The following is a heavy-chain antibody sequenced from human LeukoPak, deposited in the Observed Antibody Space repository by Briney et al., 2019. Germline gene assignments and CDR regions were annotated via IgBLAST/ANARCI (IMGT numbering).Heavy chain of an antibody. CDR2: VSPSGDIP. CDR3: AKDIDWGRFDV. D-gene: IGHD7-27*01. CDR1: GFTFSSHG. J-gene: IGHJ2*01. V-gene: IGHV3-23*01. Sequence: SGGSLRLSCAASGFTFSSHGMDWVRQAPGMGLEWVSGVSPSGDIPYYADSVKGRFAISRDNSRNTVYFQLNSLRADGTAVYYCAKDIDWGRFDVWGRGTLVTVSS.